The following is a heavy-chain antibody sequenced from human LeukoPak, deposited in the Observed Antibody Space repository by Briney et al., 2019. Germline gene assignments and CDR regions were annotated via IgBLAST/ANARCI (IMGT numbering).Heavy chain of an antibody. CDR3: ARSGGRGSGSYYKKYYYYYMDV. J-gene: IGHJ6*03. D-gene: IGHD3-10*01. CDR1: GFAFDDHG. CDR2: INWNGGSK. Sequence: GGSLRLSCAASGFAFDDHGMSWVRQAPGKGLEWVCGINWNGGSKGYADSVKGRFTISRDNSKNTLYLQMNSLRAEDTAVYYCARSGGRGSGSYYKKYYYYYMDVWGKGTTVTVSS. V-gene: IGHV3-20*04.